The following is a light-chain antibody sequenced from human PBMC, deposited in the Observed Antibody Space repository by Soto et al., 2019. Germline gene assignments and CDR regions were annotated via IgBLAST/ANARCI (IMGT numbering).Light chain of an antibody. J-gene: IGKJ3*01. CDR3: QKYNSAPFT. CDR1: QGINNY. V-gene: IGKV1-27*01. Sequence: DIPMTQSPSSLSASVGDRVTITCRASQGINNYLAWFQQKPGRVPKLLIYAASTLLSGVPSRFSGRGSGTDFTLTITSLQPEDVASYYCQKYNSAPFTFGPGTKVDIK. CDR2: AAS.